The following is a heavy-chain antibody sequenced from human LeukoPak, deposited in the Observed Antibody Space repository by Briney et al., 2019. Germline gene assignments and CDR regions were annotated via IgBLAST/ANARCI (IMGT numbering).Heavy chain of an antibody. D-gene: IGHD3-3*01. CDR3: AKDLLSSGYPNYYFDY. V-gene: IGHV3-48*03. CDR1: GFTFSSYE. J-gene: IGHJ4*02. CDR2: ISSSGSTI. Sequence: PGGSLRLSCAASGFTFSSYEMNWVRQAPGKGLEWVSYISSSGSTIYYADSVKGRFTISRDNAKNSLYLQMNSLRAEDTAVYYCAKDLLSSGYPNYYFDYWGQGSLVTVSS.